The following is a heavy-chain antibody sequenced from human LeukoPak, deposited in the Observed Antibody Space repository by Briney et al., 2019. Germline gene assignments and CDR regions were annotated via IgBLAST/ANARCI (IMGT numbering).Heavy chain of an antibody. Sequence: GRSLRLSCAASGFTVSSHYMTWVRQAPGKGLEWVSIIYSVGSTYYADSVKGRFTISRDNSKNTLSLQMNSLRAEDTAVYYCARDPQADYWGQGTLVTVSS. CDR2: IYSVGST. CDR1: GFTVSSHY. CDR3: ARDPQADY. J-gene: IGHJ4*02. V-gene: IGHV3-66*01.